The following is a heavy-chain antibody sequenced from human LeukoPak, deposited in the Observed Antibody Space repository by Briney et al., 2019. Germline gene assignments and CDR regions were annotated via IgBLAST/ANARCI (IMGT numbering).Heavy chain of an antibody. Sequence: GESLKISCKGSGYSFTSYWIGWVRQMPGKGLEWMGIIYPGDSDTRYSPSFQGQVTISADKSISTAYLQWSSLKASDTAMYYCARRIGTGYSSGWYGEDWFDPWGQGTLVTVSS. CDR2: IYPGDSDT. V-gene: IGHV5-51*01. CDR3: ARRIGTGYSSGWYGEDWFDP. CDR1: GYSFTSYW. J-gene: IGHJ5*02. D-gene: IGHD6-19*01.